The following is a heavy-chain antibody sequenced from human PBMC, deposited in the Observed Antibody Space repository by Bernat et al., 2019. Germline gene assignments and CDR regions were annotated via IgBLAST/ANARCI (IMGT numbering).Heavy chain of an antibody. CDR2: INPNSGGT. D-gene: IGHD3-3*01. J-gene: IGHJ6*02. Sequence: QVQLVQSGAEVKKPGASVKVSCKASGYTFTGYYMHWVRQAPGQGLEWMGWINPNSGGTNYAQKFQGWVTMTRDTSISTAYMELSRLRSDDPAVYYCAREGPYYDFWSGYDSSWYGRDVWGQGTTVTVSS. CDR3: AREGPYYDFWSGYDSSWYGRDV. V-gene: IGHV1-2*04. CDR1: GYTFTGYY.